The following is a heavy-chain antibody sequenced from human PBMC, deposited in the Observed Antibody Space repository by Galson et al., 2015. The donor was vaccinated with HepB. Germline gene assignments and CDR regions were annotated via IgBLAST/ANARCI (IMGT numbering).Heavy chain of an antibody. CDR3: ARGPNYCSSTSCYTGTGPKYYYYGMDV. D-gene: IGHD2-2*02. J-gene: IGHJ6*02. Sequence: SVKVSCKASGYTFTSYGISWVRQAPGQGLEWMGWISAYNGNTNYAQKLQGRVTMTTDTSTSTAYMELRSLRSDDTAVYYCARGPNYCSSTSCYTGTGPKYYYYGMDVWGQGTTVTVSS. V-gene: IGHV1-18*04. CDR1: GYTFTSYG. CDR2: ISAYNGNT.